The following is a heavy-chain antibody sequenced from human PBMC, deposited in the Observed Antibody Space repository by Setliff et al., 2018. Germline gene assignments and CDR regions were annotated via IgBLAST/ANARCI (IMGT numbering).Heavy chain of an antibody. J-gene: IGHJ4*02. Sequence: SETLSLTCTVSGGSISSGGYYWSWIRQHPGKGLEWIGYIYYSGSTYYNPSLKSRVTISVDTSKNQFSLKLSSVTAADTAVYYCARIQVGYSSGWYYFDYWGQGTLVTV. CDR1: GGSISSGGYY. CDR2: IYYSGST. D-gene: IGHD6-19*01. CDR3: ARIQVGYSSGWYYFDY. V-gene: IGHV4-31*03.